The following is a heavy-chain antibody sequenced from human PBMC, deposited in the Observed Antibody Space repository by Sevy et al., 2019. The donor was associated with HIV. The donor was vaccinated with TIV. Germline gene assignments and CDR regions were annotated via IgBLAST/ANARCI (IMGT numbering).Heavy chain of an antibody. V-gene: IGHV3-30*18. D-gene: IGHD3-16*01. CDR3: AKDWGTAAGGGYFDY. CDR2: ISHDGNNI. Sequence: GGSLRLSCAASGFTFSNFGLHWVRQAPGKGLEWVAVISHDGNNIYYADSVKGRFTISRDKSKNTLYLQMNSLRAEDTAIYYGAKDWGTAAGGGYFDYWGQGTLVTVSS. J-gene: IGHJ4*02. CDR1: GFTFSNFG.